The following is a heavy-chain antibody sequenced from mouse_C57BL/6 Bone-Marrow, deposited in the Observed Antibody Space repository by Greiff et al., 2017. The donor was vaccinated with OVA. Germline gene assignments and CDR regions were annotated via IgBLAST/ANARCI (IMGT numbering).Heavy chain of an antibody. CDR2: ISSGGSYT. J-gene: IGHJ2*01. CDR3: ARQGLVLLYLNWDYFDY. Sequence: EVKLMESGGDLVKPGGSLKLSCAASGFTFSSYGMSWVRQTPDKRLEWVATISSGGSYTYYPDSVKGRFTISRDNAKNTLYLQMSSLKSEDTAMYYCARQGLVLLYLNWDYFDYWGQGTTLTVSS. CDR1: GFTFSSYG. V-gene: IGHV5-6*01. D-gene: IGHD4-1*02.